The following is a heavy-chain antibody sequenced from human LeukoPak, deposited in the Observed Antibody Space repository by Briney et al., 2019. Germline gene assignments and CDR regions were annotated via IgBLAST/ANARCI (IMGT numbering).Heavy chain of an antibody. CDR2: IYPGDSDT. CDR3: ARSPRDYSNHYYYYMDV. D-gene: IGHD4-11*01. CDR1: GYSFTSYW. V-gene: IGHV5-51*01. J-gene: IGHJ6*03. Sequence: PGESLKISCKGSGYSFTSYWIGWVRQMPGKGLEWMGIIYPGDSDTRYSPSFQGQVTISADKSISTVYLQWSSLKASDTAMYYCARSPRDYSNHYYYYMDVWGKGTTVTVSS.